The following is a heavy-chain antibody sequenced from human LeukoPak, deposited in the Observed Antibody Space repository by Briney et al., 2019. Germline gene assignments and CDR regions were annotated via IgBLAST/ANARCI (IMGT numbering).Heavy chain of an antibody. CDR2: ISYDGSNK. J-gene: IGHJ6*03. CDR1: GFTFSSYA. V-gene: IGHV3-30*04. Sequence: GGSLRLSCAASGFTFSSYAMHWVRQAPGKGLEWVAVISYDGSNKYYADSVKGRFTISRDNSKNTLYLQMNSLRAEDTAVYYCAKDSWFGELSYMDVWGKGTTVTISS. CDR3: AKDSWFGELSYMDV. D-gene: IGHD3-10*01.